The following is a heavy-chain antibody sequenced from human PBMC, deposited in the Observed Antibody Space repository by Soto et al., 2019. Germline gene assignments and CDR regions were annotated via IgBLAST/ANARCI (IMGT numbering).Heavy chain of an antibody. CDR2: IYTIGST. V-gene: IGHV4-4*07. D-gene: IGHD3-22*01. J-gene: IGHJ3*02. CDR1: VGSICSYD. Sequence: SDTLSLTGTACVGSICSYDWSWIRQPAGKGLEWIGRIYTIGSTNYNPSLKSRVTMSVDTSKNQFSLKLSSVTAADTAVYYCAREVAHITMIVVAYDAFDIWGQGTMVTVSS. CDR3: AREVAHITMIVVAYDAFDI.